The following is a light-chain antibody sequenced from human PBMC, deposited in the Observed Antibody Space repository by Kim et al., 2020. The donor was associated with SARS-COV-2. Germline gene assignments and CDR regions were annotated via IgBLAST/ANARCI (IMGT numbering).Light chain of an antibody. V-gene: IGLV1-44*01. CDR2: SPN. J-gene: IGLJ1*01. CDR1: RSTIGSNP. Sequence: GHTVIISCSGSRSTIGSNPVNWDQQAPGAAPKLLMFSPNQRPSGVPDRFSGSKSATSASLAISGLQSEDEADYYCGAWDDSLHGFVFGTGTKVTVL. CDR3: GAWDDSLHGFV.